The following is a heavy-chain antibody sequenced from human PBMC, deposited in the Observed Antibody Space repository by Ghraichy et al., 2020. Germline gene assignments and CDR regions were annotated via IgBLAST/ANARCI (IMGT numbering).Heavy chain of an antibody. Sequence: GGSLRLSCAASGFTFSSYAMSWVRQAPGKGLEWVSAISGSGGSTYYADSVKGRFTISRDNSKNTLYLQMNSLRAEDTAVYYCAKDCEDPGYSSGWCNWFDPWGQGTLVTVSS. V-gene: IGHV3-23*01. CDR2: ISGSGGST. CDR1: GFTFSSYA. J-gene: IGHJ5*02. CDR3: AKDCEDPGYSSGWCNWFDP. D-gene: IGHD6-19*01.